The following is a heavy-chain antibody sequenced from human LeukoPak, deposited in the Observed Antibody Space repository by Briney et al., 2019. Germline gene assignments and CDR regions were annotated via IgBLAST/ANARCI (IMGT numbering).Heavy chain of an antibody. CDR2: INAGNGNT. CDR3: ARDLTPGVMAN. Sequence: ASVKVSCKASGYTFTSYAMHWVRQAPGQRLEWMGWINAGNGNTKYSQKFQGSVTSTRDTSASTGYMELSSLRSEDTAVYYCARDLTPGVMANWGQGTLVTVSS. CDR1: GYTFTSYA. D-gene: IGHD3-16*01. J-gene: IGHJ4*02. V-gene: IGHV1-3*01.